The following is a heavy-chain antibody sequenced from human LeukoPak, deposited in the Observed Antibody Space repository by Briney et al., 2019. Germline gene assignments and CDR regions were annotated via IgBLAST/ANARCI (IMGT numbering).Heavy chain of an antibody. J-gene: IGHJ4*02. D-gene: IGHD2-15*01. Sequence: PETLSLTCAVYGGPFSGYYWSWIRQPPGKGLEWIGEINHSGSTNYNPSLKSRVTISVDTSKNQFSLKLSSVTAADTAVYYCAREDGLGFDYWGQGTLVTVSS. V-gene: IGHV4-34*01. CDR2: INHSGST. CDR1: GGPFSGYY. CDR3: AREDGLGFDY.